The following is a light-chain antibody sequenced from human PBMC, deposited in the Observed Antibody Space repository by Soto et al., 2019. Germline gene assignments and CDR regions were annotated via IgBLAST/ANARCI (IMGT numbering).Light chain of an antibody. Sequence: DIQMTQSPSSLSASVGDRVTITCRASQSIANYLNWYQQKPGKAPQLLIYAASSLQSGVLTRFSGSGFGTDFTLTIISLQTEDFVTYYCQQNYSPPPITFCQGTRLEIK. V-gene: IGKV1-39*01. CDR1: QSIANY. CDR2: AAS. CDR3: QQNYSPPPIT. J-gene: IGKJ5*01.